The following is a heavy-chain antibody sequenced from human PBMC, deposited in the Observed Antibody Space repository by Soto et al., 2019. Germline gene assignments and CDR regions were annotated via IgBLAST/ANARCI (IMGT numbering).Heavy chain of an antibody. CDR2: IYYSGST. Sequence: SETLSLTCTVSGGSISSFYYYWSRIRQPPGKGLEWIGYIYYSGSTYYNPSLKSRVTISVDTSKNQFSLKLSSVTAADTVVYYCARVKVMGGGGFDYWGQGTLVTVSS. J-gene: IGHJ4*02. V-gene: IGHV4-30-4*01. D-gene: IGHD1-26*01. CDR3: ARVKVMGGGGFDY. CDR1: GGSISSFYYY.